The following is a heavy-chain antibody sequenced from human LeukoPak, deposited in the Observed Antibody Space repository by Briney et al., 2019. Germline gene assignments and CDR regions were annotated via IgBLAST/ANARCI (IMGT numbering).Heavy chain of an antibody. CDR2: IYYSGST. Sequence: SETLSLTCTVSGGSISSSSYYWGWIRQPPGKGLEWIGSIYYSGSTYYNPSLKSRVTISVDTSKNQFSLKLSSVTAADTAVYYCARYYDFWSGDSYFDYWGQGTLLTVSS. J-gene: IGHJ4*02. CDR3: ARYYDFWSGDSYFDY. V-gene: IGHV4-39*01. CDR1: GGSISSSSYY. D-gene: IGHD3-3*01.